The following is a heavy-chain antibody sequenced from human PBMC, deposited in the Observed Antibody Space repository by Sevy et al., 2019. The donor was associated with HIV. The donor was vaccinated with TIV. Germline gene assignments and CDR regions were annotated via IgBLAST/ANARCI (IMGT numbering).Heavy chain of an antibody. V-gene: IGHV1-69*13. CDR2: IIPIFGTA. D-gene: IGHD3-22*01. CDR3: ASSRHYYYDSSGYGSNAFDI. Sequence: ASVKVSCKASGGTFSSYAISWVRQAPGQGLEWMGRIIPIFGTANYAQKFQGRVTITADESTSTAYMELSSLRSEDTAVYYCASSRHYYYDSSGYGSNAFDIWGQGTMVTVSS. CDR1: GGTFSSYA. J-gene: IGHJ3*02.